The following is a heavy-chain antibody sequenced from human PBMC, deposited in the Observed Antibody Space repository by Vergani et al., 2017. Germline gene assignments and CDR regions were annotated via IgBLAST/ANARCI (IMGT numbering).Heavy chain of an antibody. CDR2: IHTSGST. CDR3: ARGXCRGSCYKPLFDY. V-gene: IGHV4-61*02. J-gene: IGHJ4*02. CDR1: GGSINSHNYY. Sequence: QVQLQESGPGLVKPSQTLSLTCTVSGGSINSHNYYWSWIRQPAGKGLEWIGRIHTSGSTNYNPSLKSRVTMSEDTSKNQFSLNLTSVTAADTAVYFCARGXCRGSCYKPLFDYWGQGILVTVSS. D-gene: IGHD2-15*01.